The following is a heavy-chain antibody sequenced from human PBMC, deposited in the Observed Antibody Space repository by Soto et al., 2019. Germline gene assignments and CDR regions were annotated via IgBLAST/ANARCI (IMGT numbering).Heavy chain of an antibody. CDR3: ARIRVSAWWLDP. CDR1: GFSLSNARMG. D-gene: IGHD6-13*01. J-gene: IGHJ5*01. CDR2: IFSNDEK. V-gene: IGHV2-26*01. Sequence: QVTLKESGPVLVKPTETLTLTCTVSGFSLSNARMGVSWIRQPPGKALEWLAHIFSNDEKSYSTALKSRLTISKDNSQRQVVLTMTNMDPVDTATDFWARIRVSAWWLDPLGPGTLVPVSS.